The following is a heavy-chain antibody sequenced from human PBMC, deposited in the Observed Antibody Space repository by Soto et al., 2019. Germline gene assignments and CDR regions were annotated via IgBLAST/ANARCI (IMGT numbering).Heavy chain of an antibody. V-gene: IGHV1-69*13. Sequence: ASVKVSCKASGGTFSSYAISWVRQAPGQGLEWMGGIIPIFGTANYAQKFQGRVTITADESTSTAYMELSSLRSEDTAVYYCARVPAAAGTLYYYYGMDVWGQGTTVTVSS. CDR1: GGTFSSYA. J-gene: IGHJ6*02. CDR3: ARVPAAAGTLYYYYGMDV. D-gene: IGHD6-13*01. CDR2: IIPIFGTA.